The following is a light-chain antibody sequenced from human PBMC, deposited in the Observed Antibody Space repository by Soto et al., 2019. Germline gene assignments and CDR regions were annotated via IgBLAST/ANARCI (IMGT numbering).Light chain of an antibody. J-gene: IGKJ1*01. CDR3: QQTNTAPWT. Sequence: DIQMTQSPSSLSASVGDRVTITFRASQGISSYLAWYQQKPGKAPKLLIYAASTLQSGVPSRFSGSGSGTDFTLTIDSLQPEDFATYFCQQTNTAPWTFGQGTKVDI. CDR2: AAS. V-gene: IGKV1-12*01. CDR1: QGISSY.